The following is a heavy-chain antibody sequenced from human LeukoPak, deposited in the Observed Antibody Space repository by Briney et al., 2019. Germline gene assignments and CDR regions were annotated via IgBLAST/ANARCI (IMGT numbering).Heavy chain of an antibody. J-gene: IGHJ5*02. CDR3: ARGKAAAASTLPFDP. CDR2: IYYSGST. D-gene: IGHD6-13*01. Sequence: PSETLSLTCTVSGGSISSYYWSWTRQPPGKGLEWIGHIYYSGSTNYNSSLKSRVTISVDTSRNQFSLKLSSLTAADTAVYYCARGKAAAASTLPFDPWGQGTLVTVSS. CDR1: GGSISSYY. V-gene: IGHV4-59*01.